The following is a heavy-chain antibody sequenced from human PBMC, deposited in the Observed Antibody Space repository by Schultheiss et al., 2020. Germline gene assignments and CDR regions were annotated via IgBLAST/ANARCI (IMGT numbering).Heavy chain of an antibody. CDR1: GFIFSAYT. J-gene: IGHJ4*02. V-gene: IGHV3-30*01. Sequence: GGSLRLSCAASGFIFSAYTMHWVRQAPGKGLEWVSTISSDASNKYYADSVKGRFTISRDNSKNTLYLQMNSLKTEDTAVYYCARSFGWFAENPPSDYWGQGTLVTGYS. CDR2: ISSDASNK. CDR3: ARSFGWFAENPPSDY. D-gene: IGHD3-10*01.